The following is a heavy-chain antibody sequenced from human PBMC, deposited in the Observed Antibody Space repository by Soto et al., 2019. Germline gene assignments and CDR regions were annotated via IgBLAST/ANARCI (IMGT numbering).Heavy chain of an antibody. Sequence: QVQLVQSGAEVKKPGASVKVSCKASGYTFTSYGISWVRQAPGQGLEWMGWISAYNGNTNYAQKLQDRVTMTTDTSTSTANMELRSLRSDDXXXXXXXSHVEMATDDYYXDYWGQG. D-gene: IGHD5-12*01. CDR1: GYTFTSYG. J-gene: IGHJ4*02. CDR3: XSHVEMATDDYYXDY. CDR2: ISAYNGNT. V-gene: IGHV1-18*01.